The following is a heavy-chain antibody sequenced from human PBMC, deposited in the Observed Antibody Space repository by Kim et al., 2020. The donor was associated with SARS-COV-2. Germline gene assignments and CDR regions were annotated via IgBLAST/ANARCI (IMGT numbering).Heavy chain of an antibody. J-gene: IGHJ5*02. CDR2: IRSKAYGETT. D-gene: IGHD3-3*01. V-gene: IGHV3-49*03. CDR1: GFIFGDFV. Sequence: GGSLRLSCTTSGFIFGDFVMSWFRQAPGKGLEWVGFIRSKAYGETTEYAASVKGRFNISRDDSKSIAYLEMSSLKTDDTAIYYCTRVPVIRFLEWFSWGQGTLVIVSS. CDR3: TRVPVIRFLEWFS.